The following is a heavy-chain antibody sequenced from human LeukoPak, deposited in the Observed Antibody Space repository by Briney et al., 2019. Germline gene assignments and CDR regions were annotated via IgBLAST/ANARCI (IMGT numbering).Heavy chain of an antibody. CDR1: GFTFSSYA. V-gene: IGHV3-21*01. D-gene: IGHD6-6*01. CDR2: ISSSSSYI. J-gene: IGHJ4*02. CDR3: ARDGTYSSTSPFDY. Sequence: GGSLRLSCAASGFTFSSYAMSWVRQAPEKGLEWVSSISSSSSYIYYADSVKGRFTISRDNAKNSLYLQMNSLRAEDTAVYYCARDGTYSSTSPFDYWGQGTLVTVSS.